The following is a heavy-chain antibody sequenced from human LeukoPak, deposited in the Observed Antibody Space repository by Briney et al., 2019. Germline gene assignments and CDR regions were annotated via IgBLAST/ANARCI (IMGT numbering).Heavy chain of an antibody. J-gene: IGHJ6*02. D-gene: IGHD2-15*01. CDR3: AREAVAATDYYGMDV. CDR2: IKQDGSEK. V-gene: IGHV3-7*01. Sequence: GSLRLSCAASGFTFSSYWMSWVRQAPGKGLEWVANIKQDGSEKYYVDSVKGRFTISRDNAKNSLYLQMNSLRAEDTAVYYCAREAVAATDYYGMDVWGQGTTVTVSS. CDR1: GFTFSSYW.